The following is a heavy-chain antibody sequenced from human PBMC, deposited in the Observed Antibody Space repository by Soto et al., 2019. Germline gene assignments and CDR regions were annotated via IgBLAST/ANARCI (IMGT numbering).Heavy chain of an antibody. CDR1: GFTVSSNY. CDR2: IYSGGST. V-gene: IGHV3-66*01. D-gene: IGHD2-2*01. CDR3: ASAFVVVPAAMPVHAFDI. J-gene: IGHJ3*02. Sequence: GGSLRLSCAASGFTVSSNYMSWVRQAPGKGLEWVSVIYSGGSTYYADSVKGRFTISRDNSKNTLYLQMNSLRAEDTAVYYCASAFVVVPAAMPVHAFDIWGQGTMVTVSS.